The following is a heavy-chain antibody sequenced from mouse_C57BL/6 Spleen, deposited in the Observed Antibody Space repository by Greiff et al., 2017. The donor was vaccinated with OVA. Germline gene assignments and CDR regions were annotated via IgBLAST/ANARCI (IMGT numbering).Heavy chain of an antibody. D-gene: IGHD2-1*01. CDR2: IDPETGGT. Sequence: QVQLKQSGAELVRPGASVTLSCKASGYTFTDYEMHWVKQTPVHGLEWIGAIDPETGGTAYNQKFKGKDILTADKSSSTAYMELRSLTSEDSAVYYCTRCYYGNYDWYFDVWGTGTTVTVSS. V-gene: IGHV1-15*01. CDR1: GYTFTDYE. J-gene: IGHJ1*03. CDR3: TRCYYGNYDWYFDV.